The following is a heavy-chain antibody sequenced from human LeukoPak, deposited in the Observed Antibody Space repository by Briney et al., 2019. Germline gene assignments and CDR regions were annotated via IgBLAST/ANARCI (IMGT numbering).Heavy chain of an antibody. Sequence: SETLSLTCTVSGGSFSSYYWSWIRQPAGKGLEWIGRIYISGITNYNTNYNPSLSSRVTMSVDTSKNQFSLKLNSATAADTAAYFCARAIWYGSGTTAFDYWGPGTLVTVSS. J-gene: IGHJ4*02. CDR1: GGSFSSYY. V-gene: IGHV4-4*07. CDR3: ARAIWYGSGTTAFDY. CDR2: IYISGITNYNT. D-gene: IGHD3-10*01.